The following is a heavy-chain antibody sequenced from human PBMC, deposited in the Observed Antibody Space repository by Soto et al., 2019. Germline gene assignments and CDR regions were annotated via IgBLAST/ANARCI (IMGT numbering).Heavy chain of an antibody. CDR3: AHRVPIGGHFDP. D-gene: IGHD3-16*01. Sequence: HITLKESGPTLVKPTQTLTLTCILSGFSLITRGVSVGWIRQNPGKALEWLADIYWDDDMRYSPSLKSRLTSTKDTSKNQVVLTMTKMDPVDTATYYCAHRVPIGGHFDPWGQGTLVTVS. V-gene: IGHV2-5*02. CDR2: IYWDDDM. J-gene: IGHJ5*02. CDR1: GFSLITRGVS.